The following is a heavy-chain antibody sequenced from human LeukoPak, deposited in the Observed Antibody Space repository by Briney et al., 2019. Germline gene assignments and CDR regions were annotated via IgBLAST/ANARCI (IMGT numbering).Heavy chain of an antibody. D-gene: IGHD2/OR15-2a*01. CDR3: AKSPVRGPSNWYFDL. Sequence: GGSLRLSCAASGFTFDDYALHWVRQAPGKGLEWVSGISWNSGSIGYADSVKGRFTISRDNAKNSLYLQMNSLRAEDTALYYCAKSPVRGPSNWYFDLWGRGTLVTVSS. CDR2: ISWNSGSI. V-gene: IGHV3-9*01. J-gene: IGHJ2*01. CDR1: GFTFDDYA.